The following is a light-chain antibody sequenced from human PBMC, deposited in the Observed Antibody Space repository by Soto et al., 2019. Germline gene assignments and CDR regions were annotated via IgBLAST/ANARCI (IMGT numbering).Light chain of an antibody. CDR3: MQGTHWPPT. V-gene: IGKV2-30*01. CDR2: RAS. CDR1: QSIVYSDGNAY. J-gene: IGKJ1*01. Sequence: DVVMTQSPLSLSVTLGQPASISCRSSQSIVYSDGNAYLHWFQQRPGQSPRRLIYRASNQDSGVPDRFSGSGSGPDFTLQISRVEAEDVGVYYCMQGTHWPPTFGRGTRVEIK.